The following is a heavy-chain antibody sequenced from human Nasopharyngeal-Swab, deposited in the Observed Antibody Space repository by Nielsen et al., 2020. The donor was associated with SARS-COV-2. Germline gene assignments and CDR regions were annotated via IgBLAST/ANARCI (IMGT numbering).Heavy chain of an antibody. V-gene: IGHV1-69*06. CDR2: IIPIFGTA. J-gene: IGHJ6*03. D-gene: IGHD5-12*01. CDR1: GGTFSSYA. Sequence: SVKVSCKASGGTFSSYAISWVRQAPAQGLEWMGGIIPIFGTANYAQKFQGRVTITADKSTSTAYMELSSLRSEDTAVYYCASSREWLRSDYYYYYMDVWGKGTTVTVSS. CDR3: ASSREWLRSDYYYYYMDV.